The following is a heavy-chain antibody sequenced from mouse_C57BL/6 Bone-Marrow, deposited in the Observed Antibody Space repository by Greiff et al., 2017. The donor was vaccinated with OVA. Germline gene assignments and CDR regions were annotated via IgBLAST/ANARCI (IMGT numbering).Heavy chain of an antibody. D-gene: IGHD3-1*01. V-gene: IGHV1-59*01. CDR1: GYTFTSYW. Sequence: QVQLQQPGAELVRPGTSVKLSCKASGYTFTSYWMHWVKQRPGQGLEWIGVIDPSDSYTNYNQKFKGKATLTVDTSSSTAYMQLSSLTSEDSAVYYCAREQLGLDAMDYWGQGTSVTVSS. J-gene: IGHJ4*01. CDR2: IDPSDSYT. CDR3: AREQLGLDAMDY.